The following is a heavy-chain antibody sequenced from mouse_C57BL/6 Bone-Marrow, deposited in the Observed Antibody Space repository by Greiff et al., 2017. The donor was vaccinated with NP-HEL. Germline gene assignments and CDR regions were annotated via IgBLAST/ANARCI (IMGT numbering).Heavy chain of an antibody. V-gene: IGHV1-64*01. J-gene: IGHJ2*01. CDR2: IHPNSGST. Sequence: QVQLQQPGAELVKPGASVKLSCKASGYTFTSYWMHWVKQRPGQGLEWIGMIHPNSGSTNYNEKFKSKATLTVDKSSSTAYMQLSSLTSEDSAVYYGASRSQLRREDYWGKGTTLTVSS. CDR3: ASRSQLRREDY. CDR1: GYTFTSYW.